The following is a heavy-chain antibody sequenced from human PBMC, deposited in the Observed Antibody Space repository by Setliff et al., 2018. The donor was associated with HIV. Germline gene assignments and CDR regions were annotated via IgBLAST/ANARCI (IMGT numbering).Heavy chain of an antibody. CDR1: GFSISSGYY. Sequence: SETLSLTCAVSGFSISSGYYWGWIRQPPGKGLEWIGTIYHSGGTDYNPSLRSRVTISVDTSTNQFSLNLASVTAADTAVYYCTRRFEKWLAFDYWGQGTLVTVSS. CDR2: IYHSGGT. J-gene: IGHJ4*02. V-gene: IGHV4-38-2*01. D-gene: IGHD6-19*01. CDR3: TRRFEKWLAFDY.